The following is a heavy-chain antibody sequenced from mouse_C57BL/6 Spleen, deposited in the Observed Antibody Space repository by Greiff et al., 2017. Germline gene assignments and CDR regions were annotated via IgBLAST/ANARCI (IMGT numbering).Heavy chain of an antibody. CDR3: ARGDDYDGWDY. CDR1: GFTFSDYG. V-gene: IGHV5-17*01. CDR2: ISRGSSTT. Sequence: EVMLVEPGGGLVKPGASLKLSCAASGFTFSDYGMHWVRQAPEKGLEWVAYISRGSSTTYYADKVKGRFTISRDNAKNTMFLQMTSLRSEDSAMYYCARGDDYDGWDYWGQGTTLTVSS. J-gene: IGHJ2*01. D-gene: IGHD2-4*01.